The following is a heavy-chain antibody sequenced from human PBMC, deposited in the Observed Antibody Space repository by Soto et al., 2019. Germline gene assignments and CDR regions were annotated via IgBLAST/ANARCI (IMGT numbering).Heavy chain of an antibody. CDR3: ARDLTRQLVFSYYYYYGMDV. CDR1: GYTFTSYG. CDR2: ISAYNGNT. Sequence: VASVKVSCKASGYTFTSYGISWVRQAPGQGLEWMGWISAYNGNTNYAQKLQGRVTMTTDTSTSTAYMELRSLRSDDTAVYYCARDLTRQLVFSYYYYYGMDVWGQGTTVTVSS. D-gene: IGHD6-6*01. V-gene: IGHV1-18*04. J-gene: IGHJ6*02.